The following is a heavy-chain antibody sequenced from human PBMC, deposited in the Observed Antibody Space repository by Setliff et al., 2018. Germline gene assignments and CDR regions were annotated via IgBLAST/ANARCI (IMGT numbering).Heavy chain of an antibody. D-gene: IGHD3-16*01. J-gene: IGHJ4*02. V-gene: IGHV4-34*01. CDR1: GGSFSGYY. Sequence: SETLSLTCAVYGGSFSGYYWSWIRQPPVRGLEWIGEINHSGSTNYNPSLKSRVTISVDTSKNQFSLKLSSVTAADTAVYYCARDGGEYWGQGTLVTVSS. CDR2: INHSGST. CDR3: ARDGGEY.